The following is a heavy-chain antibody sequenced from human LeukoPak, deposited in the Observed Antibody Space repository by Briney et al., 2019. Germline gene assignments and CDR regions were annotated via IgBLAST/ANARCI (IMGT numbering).Heavy chain of an antibody. V-gene: IGHV3-7*05. CDR3: ARVSFNAFDI. Sequence: GGSLRLSSAASGFTFNTYWMTWVRQAPGKGLEWVANINQDGSEKYYVDSMKGRFTISRDNAKNSLYLQMNSLRAEDTAVYYCARVSFNAFDIWGQGTVVTVSS. CDR2: INQDGSEK. D-gene: IGHD3-16*02. CDR1: GFTFNTYW. J-gene: IGHJ3*02.